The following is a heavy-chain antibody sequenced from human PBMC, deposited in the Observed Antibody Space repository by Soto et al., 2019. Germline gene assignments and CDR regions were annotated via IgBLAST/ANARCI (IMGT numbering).Heavy chain of an antibody. CDR2: INHSGST. J-gene: IGHJ6*03. D-gene: IGHD3-3*01. Sequence: PSETLSLTCTFYGWYFSGYYWSWIRQPPGKGLEWIGEINHSGSTNYNPSLKSRVTISVDTSKNQFSLRLSSVAAADTAVYYCARGQGRSDFWSGPRSPNYYYYMDVWGKGTTVTVSS. V-gene: IGHV4-34*01. CDR3: ARGQGRSDFWSGPRSPNYYYYMDV. CDR1: GWYFSGYY.